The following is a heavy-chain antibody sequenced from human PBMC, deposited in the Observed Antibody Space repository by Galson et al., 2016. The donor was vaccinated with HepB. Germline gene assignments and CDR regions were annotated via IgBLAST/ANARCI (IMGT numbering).Heavy chain of an antibody. CDR1: GFTVSSSY. V-gene: IGHV3-48*01. CDR3: ARDFKLGAPDYMDV. D-gene: IGHD1-26*01. J-gene: IGHJ6*03. Sequence: SLRLSCAASGFTVSSSYMSWVRQAPGKGLEWVSYISSSSSTIYYADSVKGRFTISRDNAKNSLYLQIHSLRSEDAAVYFCARDFKLGAPDYMDVWGKGTTVTVS. CDR2: ISSSSSTI.